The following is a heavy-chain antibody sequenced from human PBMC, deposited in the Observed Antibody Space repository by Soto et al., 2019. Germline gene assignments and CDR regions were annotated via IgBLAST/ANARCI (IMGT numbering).Heavy chain of an antibody. CDR3: ARDNPDEGRPVLDP. CDR2: MYYSGST. D-gene: IGHD4-17*01. CDR1: GDSISSGSYY. V-gene: IGHV4-31*03. Sequence: SETLSLTCTVSGDSISSGSYYWNWIRKHPGKGLEWIGYMYYSGSTYYNPSLKSRITISRATSRNQFSLRLISVTAADTPMYSCARDNPDEGRPVLDPWGQGILLTVSS. J-gene: IGHJ5*02.